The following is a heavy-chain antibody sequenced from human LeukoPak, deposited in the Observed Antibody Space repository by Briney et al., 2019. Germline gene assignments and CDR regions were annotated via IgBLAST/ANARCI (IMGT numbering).Heavy chain of an antibody. CDR3: AKVGDYYDSSGYFDY. CDR2: ISGSGGST. V-gene: IGHV3-23*01. J-gene: IGHJ4*02. D-gene: IGHD3-22*01. Sequence: GGSLRLSCAASGFTFSSYAISWFRQAPGKGLEWVSAISGSGGSTYYADSVKGRFTISRDNSKNTLYLQMNSLRAEDTAVYYCAKVGDYYDSSGYFDYWGQGTLVTVSS. CDR1: GFTFSSYA.